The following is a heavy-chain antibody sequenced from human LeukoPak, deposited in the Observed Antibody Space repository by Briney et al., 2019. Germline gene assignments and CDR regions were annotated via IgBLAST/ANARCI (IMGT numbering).Heavy chain of an antibody. V-gene: IGHV4-59*10. D-gene: IGHD6-6*01. Sequence: PSETLSLTCAVYGGSFSGYYWTWIRRPAGKGLEWIGRIYTSGSTNYNPSLKSRVTMSVDTSKNQFSLNLTSVTAADTAVYYCARVYSSSSGTTFDYWGQGTLVTVSS. CDR1: GGSFSGYY. J-gene: IGHJ4*02. CDR2: IYTSGST. CDR3: ARVYSSSSGTTFDY.